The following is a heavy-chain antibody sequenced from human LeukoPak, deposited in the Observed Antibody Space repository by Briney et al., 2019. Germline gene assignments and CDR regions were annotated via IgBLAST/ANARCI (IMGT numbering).Heavy chain of an antibody. V-gene: IGHV5-51*01. CDR3: ARRNGDTSPDDY. CDR1: GYSFTNYW. Sequence: GESLKISYRASGYSFTNYWIGWVRQMPGEGLEWVGLIYPGDSDTRYSPSFQGQVTISADKSISTAYLQWSSLKASDTAMYYCARRNGDTSPDDYWGQGTLVTVSS. CDR2: IYPGDSDT. J-gene: IGHJ4*02. D-gene: IGHD4-17*01.